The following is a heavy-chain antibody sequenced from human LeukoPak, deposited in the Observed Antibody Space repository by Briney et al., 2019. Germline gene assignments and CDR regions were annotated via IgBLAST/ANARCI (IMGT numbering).Heavy chain of an antibody. D-gene: IGHD5/OR15-5a*01. V-gene: IGHV4-34*01. J-gene: IGHJ6*03. CDR3: ARSSVLSYYMDV. CDR2: INDIGST. Sequence: SETLSLTCAVYGVSFTGYYLSWVRQPPGKGLEWIGEINDIGSTNYNPSLKSRVTISVDTSKNQFSLKLSSVTAADTAVYYCARSSVLSYYMDVWGKGTTVSVSS. CDR1: GVSFTGYY.